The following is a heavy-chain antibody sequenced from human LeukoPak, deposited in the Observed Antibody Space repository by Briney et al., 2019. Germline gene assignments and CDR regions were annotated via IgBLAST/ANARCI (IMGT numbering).Heavy chain of an antibody. CDR2: IKQDGSEK. CDR3: VRWIASGSGIYWYFDV. V-gene: IGHV3-7*01. Sequence: GGSLRLFCAASGFTFSSYGMSWVRQAPGKGLEWVANIKQDGSEKYYVDSVKGRFTISRDNAKNSLFLQMNSLRAEDTAVYYCVRWIASGSGIYWYFDVWGRGTLVTVSS. CDR1: GFTFSSYG. J-gene: IGHJ2*01. D-gene: IGHD1-26*01.